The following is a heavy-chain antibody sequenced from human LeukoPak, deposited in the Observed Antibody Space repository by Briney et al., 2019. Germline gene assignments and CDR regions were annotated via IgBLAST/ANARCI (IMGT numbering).Heavy chain of an antibody. CDR1: GGSISSADFY. J-gene: IGHJ4*02. D-gene: IGHD3-9*01. CDR2: INHSGST. V-gene: IGHV4-34*01. Sequence: SETLSLTCAVSGGSISSADFYWSWIRQPPGKGLEWIGEINHSGSTNYNPSLKSRVTISVDTSKNQFSLKLSSVTAADTAVYYCARGRRYYDILTGLHFDYWGQGTLVTVSS. CDR3: ARGRRYYDILTGLHFDY.